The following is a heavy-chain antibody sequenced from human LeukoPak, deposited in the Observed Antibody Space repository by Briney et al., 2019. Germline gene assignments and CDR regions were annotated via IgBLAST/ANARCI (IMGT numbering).Heavy chain of an antibody. CDR2: ISYDGSKK. CDR1: GFIFSSYG. V-gene: IGHV3-30*13. CDR3: ARALAGADQKTFHY. Sequence: GGSLRLSCAASGFIFSSYGMHWVRQAPGKGLEWVAVISYDGSKKEYADAVKDRFTVSRDRSKKMVYLDMNSLRPEDTAVYYCARALAGADQKTFHYGGQGTLVTVSS. J-gene: IGHJ4*02. D-gene: IGHD6-13*01.